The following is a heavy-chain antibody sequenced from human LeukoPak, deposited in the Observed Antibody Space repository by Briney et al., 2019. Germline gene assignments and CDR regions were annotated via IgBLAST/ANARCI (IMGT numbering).Heavy chain of an antibody. CDR3: AALTDTAMVTDY. Sequence: GKSLRLSCAASGFTFNNYGMHWVRQAPGKGLEWVAVISYDGRNKHYPDSVKGRFTISRDISTDTLWLQMDSLRTEDTAVYYCAALTDTAMVTDYWGQGTLVTVSS. CDR1: GFTFNNYG. J-gene: IGHJ4*02. CDR2: ISYDGRNK. D-gene: IGHD5-18*01. V-gene: IGHV3-30*03.